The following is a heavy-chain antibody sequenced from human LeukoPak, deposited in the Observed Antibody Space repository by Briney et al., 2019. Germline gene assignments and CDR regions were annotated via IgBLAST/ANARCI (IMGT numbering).Heavy chain of an antibody. J-gene: IGHJ4*02. D-gene: IGHD4-11*01. CDR1: GYRFTSYW. V-gene: IGHV5-51*01. CDR2: IYPGDSDT. Sequence: HGESLKISCKGSGYRFTSYWIGWVRQMPGKGLEWMGIIYPGDSDTRYSPSFQGQVTISADKSISSAYLQWSSLKASDTAMYYCARHDPRSNPFDYWGQGTLVTVSS. CDR3: ARHDPRSNPFDY.